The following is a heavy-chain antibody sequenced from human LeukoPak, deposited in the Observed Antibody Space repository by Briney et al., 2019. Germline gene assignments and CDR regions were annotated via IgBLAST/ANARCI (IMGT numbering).Heavy chain of an antibody. Sequence: SETLSLTCTVSGGSISSYYWSWIRQPPGKGLEWIGYIYYSGSTNYNPSLKSRVTISVDTSKNQFSLELSSVTAADTAVYYCARILWFGEVGYYYYGIDVWGQGTTVIVSS. CDR3: ARILWFGEVGYYYYGIDV. V-gene: IGHV4-59*01. D-gene: IGHD3-10*01. CDR1: GGSISSYY. J-gene: IGHJ6*02. CDR2: IYYSGST.